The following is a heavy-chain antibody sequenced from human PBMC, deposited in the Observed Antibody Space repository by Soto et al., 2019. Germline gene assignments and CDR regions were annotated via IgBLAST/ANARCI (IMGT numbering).Heavy chain of an antibody. CDR1: GGSISSSSYY. J-gene: IGHJ4*02. CDR3: ARARGSYYNFDY. D-gene: IGHD3-10*01. V-gene: IGHV4-39*07. Sequence: SETLSLTCTVSGGSISSSSYYWGWIRQPPGKGLEWIGSIYYSGSTYYNPSLKSRVTISVDTSKNQFSLKLNSVTAADTALFYCARARGSYYNFDYWGQGTLVTVSS. CDR2: IYYSGST.